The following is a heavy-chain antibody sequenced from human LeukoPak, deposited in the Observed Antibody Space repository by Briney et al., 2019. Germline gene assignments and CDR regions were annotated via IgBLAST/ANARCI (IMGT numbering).Heavy chain of an antibody. V-gene: IGHV3-7*03. D-gene: IGHD5-24*01. J-gene: IGHJ4*02. CDR3: AKEGRSLQTY. CDR2: IKEDGTET. Sequence: GGSLRLSCAASGLMFNSNWMSWVRLAPGKGLEWVANIKEDGTETYYVDSVKGRFTISRDNAKNSLYLQMNSLRVEDTAVYYCAKEGRSLQTYWGQGTLVTVSS. CDR1: GLMFNSNW.